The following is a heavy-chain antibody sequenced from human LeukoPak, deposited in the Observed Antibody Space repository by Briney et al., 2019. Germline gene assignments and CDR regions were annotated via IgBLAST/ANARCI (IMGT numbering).Heavy chain of an antibody. D-gene: IGHD1-1*01. CDR1: GFTMSGIH. V-gene: IGHV3-66*01. J-gene: IGHJ5*02. CDR3: VRGNGNVGGRLDP. CDR2: LYAGGST. Sequence: PGGSLRLSCKASGFTMSGIHMNWVRQAPGKGLDWVSGLYAGGSTYYAGSVTGRFTISRDDSKNTLYLHMTSLRVDDTAIYFCVRGNGNVGGRLDPWGQGAWVIVSS.